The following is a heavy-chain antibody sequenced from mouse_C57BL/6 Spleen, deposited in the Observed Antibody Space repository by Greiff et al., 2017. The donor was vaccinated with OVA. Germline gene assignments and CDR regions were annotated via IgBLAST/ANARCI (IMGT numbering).Heavy chain of an antibody. J-gene: IGHJ2*01. Sequence: VQLKESGGDLVKPGGSLKLSCAASGFTFSSYGMSWVRQTPDKRLEWVATISSGGSYTYYPDSVKGLFTISRDNAKNTLYLQMSSLKSEDTAMCSCARHGREEIPYFDYWGQGATLTVSS. V-gene: IGHV5-6*01. D-gene: IGHD3-1*01. CDR2: ISSGGSYT. CDR3: ARHGREEIPYFDY. CDR1: GFTFSSYG.